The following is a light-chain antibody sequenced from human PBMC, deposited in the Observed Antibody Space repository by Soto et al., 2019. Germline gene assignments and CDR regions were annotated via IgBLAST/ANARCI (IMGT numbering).Light chain of an antibody. Sequence: QTVVTQEPSFSVSPGGTVTLTCGLSSGSVSTSYYPSWYQQTPGQAPRTLIYSTNTRSSGVPDRFSGSILGNKAALTITGAQADDESDYYSVLYMGSGILVFGGGTKVTVL. J-gene: IGLJ2*01. V-gene: IGLV8-61*01. CDR2: STN. CDR1: SGSVSTSYY. CDR3: VLYMGSGILV.